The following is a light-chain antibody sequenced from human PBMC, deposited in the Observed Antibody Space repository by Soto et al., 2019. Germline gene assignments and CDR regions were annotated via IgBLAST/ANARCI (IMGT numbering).Light chain of an antibody. CDR2: AS. CDR1: QSVSDSY. Sequence: EIVLTQSPGTLSFSPGERATLSCRASQSVSDSYLAWYQQKPGQAPRLLIYASSRATGIPDRFSGSGSGTDITLSISRLEPEDFAVYYCQHYGTSALFGPGTRVDIK. V-gene: IGKV3-20*01. J-gene: IGKJ3*01. CDR3: QHYGTSAL.